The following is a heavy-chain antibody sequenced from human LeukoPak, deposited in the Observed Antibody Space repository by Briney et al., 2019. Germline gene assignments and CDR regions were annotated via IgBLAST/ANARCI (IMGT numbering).Heavy chain of an antibody. CDR1: GGSISNYY. D-gene: IGHD5-24*01. CDR3: ARGVGDGYNYGVDY. Sequence: PSETLSLTCTVSGGSISNYYWNWIRQPPGKGLEWIGYIYYSGTTNYNPSLKSRVSMSVDTSKNQFSLKLSSVTAADTAVYYCARGVGDGYNYGVDYWGQGTLVTVSS. V-gene: IGHV4-59*01. J-gene: IGHJ4*02. CDR2: IYYSGTT.